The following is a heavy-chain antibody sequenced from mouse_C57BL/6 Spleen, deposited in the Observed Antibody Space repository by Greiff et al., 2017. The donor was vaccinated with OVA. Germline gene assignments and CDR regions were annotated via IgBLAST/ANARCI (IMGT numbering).Heavy chain of an antibody. CDR3: EKMRMESRDYDGRYYSMDY. J-gene: IGHJ4*01. CDR1: GYTFTSYW. CDR2: IHPNSGST. Sequence: QVQLQQPGAELVKPGASVKLSCKASGYTFTSYWMHWVKQRPGQGLEWIGMIHPNSGSTNYNEKFKSKATLTVDKSSSTAYMQLSSLTSEDSAVXYCEKMRMESRDYDGRYYSMDYWGQGTSVTVSS. V-gene: IGHV1-64*01. D-gene: IGHD2-4*01.